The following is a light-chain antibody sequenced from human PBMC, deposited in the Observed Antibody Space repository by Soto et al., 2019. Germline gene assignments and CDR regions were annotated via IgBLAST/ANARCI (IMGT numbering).Light chain of an antibody. CDR1: QDINTY. CDR2: AAS. CDR3: QQRKSYPIT. Sequence: DIQLTQSPAFLSASLGERVTLTCRASQDINTYLAWYQQKPGKAPKLLIFAASTMQTGVPSRFSGSGSGTEFTVTITSRQHEEVATYYCQQRKSYPITFGQGTRLEIK. J-gene: IGKJ5*01. V-gene: IGKV1-9*01.